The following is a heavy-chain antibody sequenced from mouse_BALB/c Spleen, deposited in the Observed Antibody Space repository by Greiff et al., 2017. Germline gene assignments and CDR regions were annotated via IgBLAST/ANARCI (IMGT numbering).Heavy chain of an antibody. CDR1: GFTFSSFG. D-gene: IGHD2-14*01. J-gene: IGHJ4*01. CDR3: ARKDRYDAMDY. V-gene: IGHV5-17*02. CDR2: ISSGSSTI. Sequence: EVQLVESGGGLVKPGGSRKLSCAASGFTFSSFGMHWVRQAPEKGLEWVAYISSGSSTIYYADTVKGRFTISRDNPKNTLFLQMTSLRSEDTAMYYCARKDRYDAMDYWGQGTSVTVSS.